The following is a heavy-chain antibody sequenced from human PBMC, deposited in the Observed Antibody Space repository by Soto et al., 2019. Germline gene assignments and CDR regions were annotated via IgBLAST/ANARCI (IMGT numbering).Heavy chain of an antibody. CDR2: ISWNSGNI. Sequence: EVQLEESGGALVQPGRSLRLSCAASGFTFDDYVMHWVRQVLGKGLEWVSSISWNSGNIGYADSVNGRFTTSRDNAKNSLYLQMNSLRPEDTALYYCVRSKGGYSYGTPFDYWGQGTLVTVSS. D-gene: IGHD5-18*01. V-gene: IGHV3-9*01. CDR1: GFTFDDYV. CDR3: VRSKGGYSYGTPFDY. J-gene: IGHJ4*02.